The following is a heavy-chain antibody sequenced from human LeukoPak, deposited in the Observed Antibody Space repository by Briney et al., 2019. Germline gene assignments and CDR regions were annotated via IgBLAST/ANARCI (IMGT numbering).Heavy chain of an antibody. CDR1: GFTFDDYA. V-gene: IGHV3-9*03. CDR3: AKEGYCSGGSCYGELDY. J-gene: IGHJ4*02. D-gene: IGHD2-15*01. CDR2: ISWNSGSI. Sequence: GGSLRLSCAASGFTFDDYAMHWVRQAPGKSLEWVSGISWNSGSIGYADSVKGRFTISRDNAKNSLYLQMNSLRAEDMALYYCAKEGYCSGGSCYGELDYWGQGTLVTVSS.